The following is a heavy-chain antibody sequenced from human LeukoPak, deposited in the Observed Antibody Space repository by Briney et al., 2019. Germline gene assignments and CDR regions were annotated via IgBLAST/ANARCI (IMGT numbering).Heavy chain of an antibody. D-gene: IGHD3-10*01. V-gene: IGHV3-21*01. CDR2: ISSSSSYI. Sequence: VSSISSSSSYIYYADSVKGRFTISRDNAKNSLYLQMNSLRAEDTAVYYCARERGFYGSGSYQQYYFDYWGPGTLVTVSS. J-gene: IGHJ4*02. CDR3: ARERGFYGSGSYQQYYFDY.